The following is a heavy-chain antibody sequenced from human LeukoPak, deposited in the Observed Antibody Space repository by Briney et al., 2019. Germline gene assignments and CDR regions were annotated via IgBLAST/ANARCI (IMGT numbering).Heavy chain of an antibody. CDR2: INTNTGNP. D-gene: IGHD4-17*01. V-gene: IGHV7-4-1*02. CDR1: GYTFTSYA. Sequence: GASVKVSCKASGYTFTSYAMNCVRQAPVQGLEWMGWINTNTGNPTYAQGFTGRFVFSLDTSVSTAYLQISSLKAEDTAVYYCARYDYGDQVDYWGQGTLVTVSS. J-gene: IGHJ4*02. CDR3: ARYDYGDQVDY.